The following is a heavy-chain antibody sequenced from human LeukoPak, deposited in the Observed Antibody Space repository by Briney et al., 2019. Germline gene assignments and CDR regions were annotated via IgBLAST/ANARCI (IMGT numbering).Heavy chain of an antibody. J-gene: IGHJ4*02. CDR2: IYYSGST. CDR3: ARTLYDSSGCPYGPLEYFDY. D-gene: IGHD3-22*01. Sequence: SQTLSLTCTVSGGSISSGDYYWSWIRQPPGKGLEWIGYIYYSGSTYYNPSLKSRVTISVDTSKNQFSLKLSSVTAADTAVYYCARTLYDSSGCPYGPLEYFDYWGQGTLVTVSS. V-gene: IGHV4-30-4*01. CDR1: GGSISSGDYY.